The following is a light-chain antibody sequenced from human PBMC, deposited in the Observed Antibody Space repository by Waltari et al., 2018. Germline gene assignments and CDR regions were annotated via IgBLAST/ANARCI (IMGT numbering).Light chain of an antibody. J-gene: IGLJ2*01. V-gene: IGLV2-14*03. Sequence: QSALTQPASVSGSPGQSITISCTGTSSDVVGYNYVPWYQQHPGKAPKLMLYDVRNRPAGVSNRFAGSKSGNTASLTISVLQAEDEADYYCSSYISSSTLELFGGGTSLTVL. CDR1: SSDVVGYNY. CDR2: DVR. CDR3: SSYISSSTLEL.